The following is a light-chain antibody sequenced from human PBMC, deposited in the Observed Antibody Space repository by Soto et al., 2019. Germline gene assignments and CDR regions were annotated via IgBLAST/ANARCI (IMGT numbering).Light chain of an antibody. V-gene: IGLV2-8*01. CDR3: SSYAGINNVGV. J-gene: IGLJ1*01. CDR2: EVI. Sequence: QSVLTQPPSASGSPGQSVTISCTGTSSDVGGYKYVSWYQQHPGKAPKLMIFEVIKRPSGVPDRFSGSKSGNTASLTVSGLQAEDEADYYCSSYAGINNVGVFGTGTKLTVL. CDR1: SSDVGGYKY.